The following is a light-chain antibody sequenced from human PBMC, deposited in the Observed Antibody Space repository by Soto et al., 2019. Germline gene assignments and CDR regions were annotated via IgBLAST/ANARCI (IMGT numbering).Light chain of an antibody. J-gene: IGKJ4*01. CDR1: LSISRY. Sequence: EIVLTQSPATLSLSPGETATLSCRASLSISRYLAWYQQKPGQAPRLLIYDASIRATGIPARFRGGGSETDFTLTISSLAPEDFAIYYCQQRGTWPRVTFGGGTKVEIK. CDR3: QQRGTWPRVT. CDR2: DAS. V-gene: IGKV3-11*01.